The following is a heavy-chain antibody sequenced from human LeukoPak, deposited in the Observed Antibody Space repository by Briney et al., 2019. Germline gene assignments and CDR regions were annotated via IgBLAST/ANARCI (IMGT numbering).Heavy chain of an antibody. D-gene: IGHD1-26*01. CDR1: GFTFSSYG. CDR2: IWYDGSNK. V-gene: IGHV3-33*01. CDR3: ARAAGSGSKGYFDY. Sequence: GGSLRLSCAASGFTFSSYGMLWVRQAPGKGLEWVAVIWYDGSNKYYADSVKGRFTISRDNSKNTLYLQMNSLRAEDTAVYYCARAAGSGSKGYFDYWGQGTLVTVSS. J-gene: IGHJ4*02.